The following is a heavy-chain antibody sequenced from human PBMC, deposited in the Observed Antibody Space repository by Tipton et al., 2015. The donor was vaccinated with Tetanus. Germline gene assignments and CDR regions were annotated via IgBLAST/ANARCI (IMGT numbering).Heavy chain of an antibody. Sequence: TLSLTCTVSGVSISGYYWSWIRQPAGKGLEWIGRVDRSGTTTYNPSLKGRVTMSLDTSKNQFSLKLTSVTAADTAVYFCARSADNWFDPWGQGTLVTVSS. CDR1: GVSISGYY. CDR2: VDRSGTT. V-gene: IGHV4-4*07. CDR3: ARSADNWFDP. J-gene: IGHJ5*02.